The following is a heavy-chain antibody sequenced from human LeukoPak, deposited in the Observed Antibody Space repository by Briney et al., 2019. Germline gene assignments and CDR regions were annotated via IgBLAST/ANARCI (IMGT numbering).Heavy chain of an antibody. CDR1: GFTFSSYS. CDR3: ARDGPRSSTSCYGEGFDP. V-gene: IGHV3-21*01. D-gene: IGHD2-2*01. J-gene: IGHJ5*02. CDR2: ISSSSSYI. Sequence: PGGSLRLSYAASGFTFSSYSMNWVRQAPGKRLEWVSSISSSSSYIYYADSVKGRFTISRDNAKNSLYLQMNSLRAEDTAVYYCARDGPRSSTSCYGEGFDPWGQGTLVTVSS.